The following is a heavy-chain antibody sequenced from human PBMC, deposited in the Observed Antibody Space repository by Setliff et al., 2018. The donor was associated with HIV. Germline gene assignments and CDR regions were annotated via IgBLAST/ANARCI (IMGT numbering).Heavy chain of an antibody. V-gene: IGHV3-21*01. CDR1: GFTFRNYQ. Sequence: SGGSLRLSCAASGFTFRNYQMNWVRQAPGKGLEWVSSITIGRGDVFYADSVQGRFTIFRDNDKNSLYLQMDGLRAEDTAVYFCARDNLYYNTWNASPVYGLDVWGQGTTVTVS. CDR3: ARDNLYYNTWNASPVYGLDV. J-gene: IGHJ6*02. D-gene: IGHD3-3*01. CDR2: ITIGRGDV.